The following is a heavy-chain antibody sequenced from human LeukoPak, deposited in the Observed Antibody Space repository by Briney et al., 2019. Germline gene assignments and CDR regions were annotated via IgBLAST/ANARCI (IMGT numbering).Heavy chain of an antibody. CDR3: ARGFREEAWILEY. J-gene: IGHJ4*02. Sequence: PSETLSLTCTVSGDSISSGSYYWSWIRQPAGKGLEWIGRMYTSGSTNYNPSLKSRVTISVDTSKNQFSLKLSSVTAADTAVYYCARGFREEAWILEYWGQGTLVTVSS. V-gene: IGHV4-61*02. CDR1: GDSISSGSYY. D-gene: IGHD2-2*03. CDR2: MYTSGST.